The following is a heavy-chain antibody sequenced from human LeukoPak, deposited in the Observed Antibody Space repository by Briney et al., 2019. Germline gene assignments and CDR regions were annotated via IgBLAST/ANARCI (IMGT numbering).Heavy chain of an antibody. CDR2: ISAYNGNT. CDR1: GYTFTSYG. D-gene: IGHD6-6*01. CDR3: ARDRAASSPYYFDY. Sequence: ASVKVSCKASGYTFTSYGISWVRQAPGQGLEWMGWISAYNGNTNYAQKLQGRVTITTDTSTSTAYMELRRLRSDDTAVYYCARDRAASSPYYFDYWGQGTLVTVSS. J-gene: IGHJ4*02. V-gene: IGHV1-18*01.